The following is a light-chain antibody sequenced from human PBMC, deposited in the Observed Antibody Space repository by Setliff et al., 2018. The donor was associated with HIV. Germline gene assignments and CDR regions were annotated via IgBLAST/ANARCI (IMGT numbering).Light chain of an antibody. CDR1: STDIGTYDY. CDR2: SIS. J-gene: IGLJ1*01. V-gene: IGLV2-14*03. Sequence: QSVLTQPASVSGSPGQSITISCTGTSTDIGTYDYVSWYQQDPGKAPKLMIYSISNRPSGVSIRFSGSKSGNTASLTISGLQAEDEADYYCSSYTTSSTEVFGTGTKVTVL. CDR3: SSYTTSSTEV.